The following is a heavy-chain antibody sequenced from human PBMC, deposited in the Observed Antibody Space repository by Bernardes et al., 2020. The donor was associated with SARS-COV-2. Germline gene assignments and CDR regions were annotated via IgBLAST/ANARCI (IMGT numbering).Heavy chain of an antibody. Sequence: SVKVSCQVSGGTFSSYAISWVRQAPGQGLEWMGGIILILGTANYAQKFQGRVPITADESTSTAYMELSRLRSEDTAVYYCARGRVAAAIPYYYFGMDVWGQGTTVPVSS. CDR3: ARGRVAAAIPYYYFGMDV. D-gene: IGHD6-13*01. CDR1: GGTFSSYA. V-gene: IGHV1-69*13. CDR2: IILILGTA. J-gene: IGHJ6*02.